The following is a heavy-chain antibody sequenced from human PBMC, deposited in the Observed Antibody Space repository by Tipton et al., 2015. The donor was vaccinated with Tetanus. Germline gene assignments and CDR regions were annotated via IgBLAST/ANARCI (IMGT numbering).Heavy chain of an antibody. CDR2: IYSGGST. CDR3: ARKQGPYYYYGMDV. J-gene: IGHJ6*02. Sequence: QLVQSGGGLIQPGGPLRLSWEASGFTVGSNTMSWARQAPGKGRGGVSVIYSGGSTSYADPVKGRFTISRDNSKNTLYLQMNSLRAEDTAVYYCARKQGPYYYYGMDVWGQGTTVTVSS. V-gene: IGHV3-53*01. CDR1: GFTVGSNT.